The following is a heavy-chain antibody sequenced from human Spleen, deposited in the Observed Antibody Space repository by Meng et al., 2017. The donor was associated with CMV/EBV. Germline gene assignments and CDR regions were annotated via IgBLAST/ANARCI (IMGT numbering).Heavy chain of an antibody. J-gene: IGHJ4*02. CDR2: IIPIFGTA. CDR1: GGTFSSYA. D-gene: IGHD4-17*01. CDR3: ARGGLRDPNYFDY. Sequence: SVKVSCKASGGTFSSYAISWVRQAPGQGLEWMGGIIPIFGTANYAQKFQGRVTITTDESTSTAYMELSSLRSEDTDVYYCARGGLRDPNYFDYWGQGTLVTVSS. V-gene: IGHV1-69*05.